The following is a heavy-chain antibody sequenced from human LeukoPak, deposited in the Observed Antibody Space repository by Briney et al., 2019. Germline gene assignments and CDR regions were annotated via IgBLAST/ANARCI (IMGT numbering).Heavy chain of an antibody. V-gene: IGHV3-23*01. J-gene: IGHJ3*02. Sequence: GGSLRLSCAASGFTFSSYAMSWVRQAPGKGLEWVSAISGSGGSTYYADSVKGRFTISRDNSKNTLYLQMNSLRAEDTAVYYCAKSREYYYYDSSGYMPAFDIWGQGTMVTVSS. CDR1: GFTFSSYA. CDR3: AKSREYYYYDSSGYMPAFDI. CDR2: ISGSGGST. D-gene: IGHD3-22*01.